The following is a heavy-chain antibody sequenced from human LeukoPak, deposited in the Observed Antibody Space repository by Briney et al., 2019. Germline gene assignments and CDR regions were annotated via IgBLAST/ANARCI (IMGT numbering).Heavy chain of an antibody. CDR3: ARDFPWGIQTTDY. D-gene: IGHD3-16*01. J-gene: IGHJ4*02. Sequence: AASVKVSCKASGGTFSSYAISWVRQAPGQGLEWMGRIIPILGIANYAQKFQGRVTITADKSASTAYMELSSLRSEDTAVYYCARDFPWGIQTTDYWGQGTLVTVSS. CDR1: GGTFSSYA. CDR2: IIPILGIA. V-gene: IGHV1-69*04.